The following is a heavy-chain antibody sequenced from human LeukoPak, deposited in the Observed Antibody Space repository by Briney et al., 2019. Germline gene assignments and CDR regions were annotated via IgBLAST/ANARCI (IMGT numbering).Heavy chain of an antibody. CDR3: AKDPYYGSGSRKPKYYFDH. CDR2: ISGSGGST. V-gene: IGHV3-23*01. CDR1: GFTFSSYA. Sequence: GGSLRLSCAASGFTFSSYAMSWVRQAPGKGLEWVSAISGSGGSTYYADSVKGRFTISRDNSKNTLYLQMNSLRDEDTAVYYCAKDPYYGSGSRKPKYYFDHWGQGTLGTGSS. D-gene: IGHD3-10*01. J-gene: IGHJ4*01.